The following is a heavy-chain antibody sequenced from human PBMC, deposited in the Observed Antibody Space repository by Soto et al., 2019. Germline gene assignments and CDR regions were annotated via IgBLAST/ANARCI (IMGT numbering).Heavy chain of an antibody. Sequence: QVQLQESGPGLVKPSQTLSLTCTVSGGSISSGGYDWSWIRQHPGKGLEWIGYIYYSGSTYYNPSLKSRVTTSVDTSKNQFSLKLSSVTAADPAVYYCARGYSRPRSYWFDPWGQGTLVTVSS. V-gene: IGHV4-31*03. D-gene: IGHD6-6*01. J-gene: IGHJ5*02. CDR1: GGSISSGGYD. CDR2: IYYSGST. CDR3: ARGYSRPRSYWFDP.